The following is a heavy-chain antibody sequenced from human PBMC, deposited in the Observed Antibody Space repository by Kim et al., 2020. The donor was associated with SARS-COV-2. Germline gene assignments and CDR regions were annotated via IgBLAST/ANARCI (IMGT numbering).Heavy chain of an antibody. CDR3: AREGGRGRNNVDCFDF. J-gene: IGHJ4*02. V-gene: IGHV3-21*01. Sequence: DSVKGRFTISRDNAKNSLYLQMNSLRAEDTAVYYCAREGGRGRNNVDCFDFWGQGTPVTVSS. D-gene: IGHD3-16*01.